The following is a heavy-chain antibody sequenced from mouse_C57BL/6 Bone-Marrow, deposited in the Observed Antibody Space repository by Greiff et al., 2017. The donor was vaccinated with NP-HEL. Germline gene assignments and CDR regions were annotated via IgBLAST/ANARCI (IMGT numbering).Heavy chain of an antibody. V-gene: IGHV5-4*01. CDR1: GFTFSSYA. CDR3: ARDQITAVPHWDFGV. D-gene: IGHD6-1*01. J-gene: IGHJ1*03. CDR2: ISDGGSYT. Sequence: EVQLQESGGGLVKPGGSLKLSCAASGFTFSSYAMSWVRQTPEKRLEWVATISDGGSYTYYPDNVKGRFTISRDNAKNNLYLQMSHLKSEDTAMYYCARDQITAVPHWDFGVWGTGTTVTVSS.